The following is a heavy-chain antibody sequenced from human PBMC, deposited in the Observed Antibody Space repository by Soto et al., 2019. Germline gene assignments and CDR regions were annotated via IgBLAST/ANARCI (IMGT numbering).Heavy chain of an antibody. CDR3: AIGDDAGDFDY. CDR2: IWYDGSNK. V-gene: IGHV3-33*01. Sequence: GGSLRLSCAASGFTFSSYGMHWVRQAPGKGLEWVAVIWYDGSNKYYADSVKGRFTISRDNSKNTLYLQMNSLRAEDTAVYYCAIGDDAGDFDYWGQGTLVTVSS. J-gene: IGHJ4*02. CDR1: GFTFSSYG. D-gene: IGHD4-17*01.